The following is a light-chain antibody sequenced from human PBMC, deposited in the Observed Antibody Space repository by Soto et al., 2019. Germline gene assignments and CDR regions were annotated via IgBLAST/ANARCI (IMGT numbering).Light chain of an antibody. CDR2: KDS. CDR3: QSADSSGVYV. Sequence: SYELTQPPSVSVSPGQTARITCSGXALPKQYAYWYQQKPGQAPVLVIYKDSERPSGIPERFSGSSSGTTVTLTISGVQAEDEADYYCQSADSSGVYVFGTGTKLTVL. J-gene: IGLJ1*01. V-gene: IGLV3-25*03. CDR1: ALPKQY.